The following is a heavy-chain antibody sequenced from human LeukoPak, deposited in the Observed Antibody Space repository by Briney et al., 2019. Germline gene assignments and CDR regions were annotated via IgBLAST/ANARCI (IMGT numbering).Heavy chain of an antibody. Sequence: GGSLRLSCAASGFDISYNYVGWVRQAPGKGLGWVSVIHTGGTTHYADSVKGRFTISKDNSNNTVYLQMNSVGVEDTAVYYCARVWFGYFFQWGQGALVTVSS. CDR3: ARVWFGYFFQ. CDR1: GFDISYNY. V-gene: IGHV3-53*01. D-gene: IGHD3-10*01. CDR2: IHTGGTT. J-gene: IGHJ4*02.